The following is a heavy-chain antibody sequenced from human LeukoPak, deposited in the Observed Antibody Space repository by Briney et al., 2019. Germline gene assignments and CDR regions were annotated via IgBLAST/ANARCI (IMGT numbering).Heavy chain of an antibody. CDR1: GYTFTSYG. Sequence: ASVTVSCKASGYTFTSYGISWVRQAPGQGLEWMGWISVYNGNTNYAQKLQGRVTMTTDTSTNTAYMELRSLRFDDTAVYYCARDLAGIVGVTAWFDPWGQGTLVTVSS. J-gene: IGHJ5*02. V-gene: IGHV1-18*01. D-gene: IGHD1-26*01. CDR2: ISVYNGNT. CDR3: ARDLAGIVGVTAWFDP.